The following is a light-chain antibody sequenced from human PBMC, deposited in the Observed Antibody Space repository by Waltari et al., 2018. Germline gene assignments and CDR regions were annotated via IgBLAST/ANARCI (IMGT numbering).Light chain of an antibody. V-gene: IGLV6-57*01. J-gene: IGLJ3*02. Sequence: NFLLTQPHSVSESPGKTVTISCHRSSGSIASNYVLLYQQRPGSSPTSVIYGDNQRPSGVPDRFSGSIDSSSNSASLTISGLKTEDEADYYCQSYDSSTWVFGGGTTLTVL. CDR2: GDN. CDR3: QSYDSSTWV. CDR1: SGSIASNY.